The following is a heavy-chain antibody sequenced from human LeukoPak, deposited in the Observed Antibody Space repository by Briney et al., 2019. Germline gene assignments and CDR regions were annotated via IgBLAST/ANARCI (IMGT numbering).Heavy chain of an antibody. CDR1: GFTLRGYG. CDR3: AKDTPTTGYHLDS. Sequence: GGSLRLSCAASGFTLRGYGMHWVRKAPGKGLEWVAFIRYDGSDKSYADSVKGRFTISRDNSENTLYLQINSLRVEDTAVYYCAKDTPTTGYHLDSWGQGTLVTVSS. V-gene: IGHV3-30*02. CDR2: IRYDGSDK. J-gene: IGHJ4*02. D-gene: IGHD1-1*01.